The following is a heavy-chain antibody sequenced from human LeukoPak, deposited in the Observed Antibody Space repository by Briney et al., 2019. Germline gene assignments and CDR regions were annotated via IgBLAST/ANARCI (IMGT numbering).Heavy chain of an antibody. CDR3: TRDLSATARAYDY. V-gene: IGHV3-21*01. CDR1: GFILSDYN. J-gene: IGHJ4*02. D-gene: IGHD1-26*01. CDR2: IAISGTYI. Sequence: GGSLRLSCAASGFILSDYNMNWVRQAPGKGLEWVSFIAISGTYITYADSVKGRFTISRDNAKNSLYLQMNSLRAEDTAVYYCTRDLSATARAYDYWGQGTMVTVSS.